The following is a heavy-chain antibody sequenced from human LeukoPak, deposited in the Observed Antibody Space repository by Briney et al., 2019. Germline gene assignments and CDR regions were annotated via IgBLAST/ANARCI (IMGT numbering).Heavy chain of an antibody. CDR3: AKVLDYCDGGTCYNSGMDS. J-gene: IGHJ4*02. D-gene: IGHD2-15*01. V-gene: IGHV3-64D*08. CDR2: ISSDGVYT. CDR1: GFTFNLYS. Sequence: GGSLRLSCLACGFTFNLYSMHWVRQAPGKGLEFVSVISSDGVYTYYAYSVKGRFTISRDNSKNTVYLQMSSLGADDTAVYYCAKVLDYCDGGTCYNSGMDSWGQGTLVTVSS.